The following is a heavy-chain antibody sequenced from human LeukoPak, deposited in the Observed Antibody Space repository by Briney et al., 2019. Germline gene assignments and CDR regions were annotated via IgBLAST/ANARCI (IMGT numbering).Heavy chain of an antibody. CDR1: GIIVSNNY. CDR2: ISGSGAGT. D-gene: IGHD1-20*01. J-gene: IGHJ4*02. V-gene: IGHV3-23*01. CDR3: AKENNWNDGRFNYFDY. Sequence: GGSLRLSCAASGIIVSNNYMSWVRQAPGKGLKWVSTISGSGAGTYYADSVKGRFTISRDNSKNTLYLQMNGLRAEDTAVYSCAKENNWNDGRFNYFDYWGQGTLVTVSS.